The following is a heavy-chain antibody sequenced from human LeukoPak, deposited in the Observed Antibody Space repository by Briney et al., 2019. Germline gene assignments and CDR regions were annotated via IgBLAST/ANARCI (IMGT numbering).Heavy chain of an antibody. Sequence: GGSLRLSCAASGFTFSSYAMSWVRQAPGKGLEWVSSISSSSSYIYYADSVKGRFTISRDNAKNSLYLQMNSLRAEDTAVYYCARDSGSGYTYYYYYMDVWGKGTTVTVPS. CDR2: ISSSSSYI. V-gene: IGHV3-21*01. CDR1: GFTFSSYA. CDR3: ARDSGSGYTYYYYYMDV. D-gene: IGHD3-22*01. J-gene: IGHJ6*03.